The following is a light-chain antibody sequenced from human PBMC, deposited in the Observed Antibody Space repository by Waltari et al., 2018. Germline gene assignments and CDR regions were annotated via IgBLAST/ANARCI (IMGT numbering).Light chain of an antibody. Sequence: DIQMTQFPFTLSASVAASVTLTCRSSQSIDTWLAWYQQKPGKPPKLLIYETSILENGVPSRFSGSGSGTEFTLTISSLQPDDFATYYCQHYTSYPYTFGQGTKLEVK. CDR2: ETS. V-gene: IGKV1-5*03. CDR3: QHYTSYPYT. CDR1: QSIDTW. J-gene: IGKJ2*01.